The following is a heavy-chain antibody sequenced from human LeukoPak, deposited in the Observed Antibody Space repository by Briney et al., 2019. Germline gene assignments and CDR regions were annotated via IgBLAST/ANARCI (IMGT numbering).Heavy chain of an antibody. CDR3: AKSRSGSANWALRIFDN. D-gene: IGHD3-10*01. CDR1: GFTFSSYA. V-gene: IGHV3-23*01. CDR2: ISGSGGST. Sequence: GGSLRLSCAASGFTFSSYAMSWVRQAPGKGLEWVSAISGSGGSTYYADSVKGRFTISRDNSKNTLYVQINSLRAEDTAIYYCAKSRSGSANWALRIFDNWGQGTLVTVSS. J-gene: IGHJ4*02.